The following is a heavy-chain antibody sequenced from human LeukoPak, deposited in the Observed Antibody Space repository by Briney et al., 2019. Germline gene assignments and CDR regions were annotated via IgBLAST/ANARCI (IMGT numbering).Heavy chain of an antibody. V-gene: IGHV1-69*13. D-gene: IGHD2-2*01. CDR3: ARDCSSTSCYDY. CDR1: GGTFSSYA. CDR2: IIPIFGTA. J-gene: IGHJ4*02. Sequence: ASVKVSYKASGGTFSSYAISWVRQAPGQGLEWMGGIIPIFGTANYAQKFQGRVTITADESTSTAYMELSSLRSEDTAVYYCARDCSSTSCYDYWGQGTLVTVSS.